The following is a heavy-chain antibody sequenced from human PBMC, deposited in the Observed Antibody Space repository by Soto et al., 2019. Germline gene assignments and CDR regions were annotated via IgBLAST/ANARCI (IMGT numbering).Heavy chain of an antibody. CDR3: ARGQLELPNYYYGMDV. V-gene: IGHV3-66*01. CDR1: GFTVSSNY. J-gene: IGHJ6*02. CDR2: IYSGGST. Sequence: SLRLSCAASGFTVSSNYMSWVRQAPGKGLEWVSVIYSGGSTYYADSVKGRFTISRDNSKNTLYLQMNSLRAEDTAVYYCARGQLELPNYYYGMDVWGQGTTVT. D-gene: IGHD1-7*01.